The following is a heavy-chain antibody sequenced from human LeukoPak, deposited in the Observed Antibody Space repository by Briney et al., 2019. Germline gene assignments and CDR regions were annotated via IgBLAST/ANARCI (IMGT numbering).Heavy chain of an antibody. V-gene: IGHV4-34*01. CDR3: ARVPGRPAAVFDY. CDR2: FNHSGST. Sequence: PSETLSLTCAVYGGSLSGYSWSWIRQPPGKGLEWIGEFNHSGSTNYNPSLKSRVTISVDTSKNQFSLKLSSVTAADSAFYYCARVPGRPAAVFDYWGQGTLVTVSS. J-gene: IGHJ4*02. D-gene: IGHD2-2*01. CDR1: GGSLSGYS.